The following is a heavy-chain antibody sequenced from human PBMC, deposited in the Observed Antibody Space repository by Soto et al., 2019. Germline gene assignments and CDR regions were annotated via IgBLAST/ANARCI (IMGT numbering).Heavy chain of an antibody. V-gene: IGHV4-59*01. J-gene: IGHJ4*02. Sequence: QVQLQESGPGLVKPSETLSLTCTVSGGSISSYYWSWIRQPPGKGLEWIGYIYYSGSTNYNPSLKSRVTISVDTFKNQFALKLSSVTAADTAVYYCARGYDSSGYPDYWGQGTLVTVSS. CDR2: IYYSGST. CDR3: ARGYDSSGYPDY. D-gene: IGHD3-22*01. CDR1: GGSISSYY.